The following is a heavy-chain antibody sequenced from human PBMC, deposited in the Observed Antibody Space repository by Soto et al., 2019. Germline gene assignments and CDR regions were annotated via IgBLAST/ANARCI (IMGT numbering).Heavy chain of an antibody. Sequence: HPGGSLRLSCAASGFTFSSYAMHWVRQAPGKGLEWVAVISYDGSNKYYADSVKGRFTISRDNSKNTLYLQMNSLRAEDTAVYYCASFPSYGWYSSSRAKGAYYYGMDVWGQGTTVTVSS. CDR3: ASFPSYGWYSSSRAKGAYYYGMDV. CDR2: ISYDGSNK. D-gene: IGHD6-13*01. V-gene: IGHV3-30-3*01. CDR1: GFTFSSYA. J-gene: IGHJ6*02.